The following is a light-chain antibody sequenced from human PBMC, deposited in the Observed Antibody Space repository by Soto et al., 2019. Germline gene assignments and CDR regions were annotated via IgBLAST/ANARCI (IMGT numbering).Light chain of an antibody. J-gene: IGKJ1*01. Sequence: EIVMTQSPATLSVSPGGRATLSCRASQSVGSNLAWYQQRPGQAPRLLIYGASTRATGVPARFSGSGSGTYITLTISSLKSEDFGIYFCQQYNNWPPERTFGQGTKVEIK. V-gene: IGKV3-15*01. CDR3: QQYNNWPPERT. CDR2: GAS. CDR1: QSVGSN.